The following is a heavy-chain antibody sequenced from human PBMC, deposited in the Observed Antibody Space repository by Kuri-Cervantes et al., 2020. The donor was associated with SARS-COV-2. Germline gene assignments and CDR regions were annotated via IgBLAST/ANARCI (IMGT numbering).Heavy chain of an antibody. D-gene: IGHD2/OR15-2a*01. CDR2: ISSSGSTI. Sequence: GESLKISCAASGFTFSDYYMSWIRQAPGKGLEWVSYISSSGSTIYYADSVKGQFTISRDNAKNSLYLQMNSLRAEDTAVYYCASRGNSRNWYFDLWGRGTLVTVSS. CDR3: ASRGNSRNWYFDL. J-gene: IGHJ2*01. V-gene: IGHV3-11*01. CDR1: GFTFSDYY.